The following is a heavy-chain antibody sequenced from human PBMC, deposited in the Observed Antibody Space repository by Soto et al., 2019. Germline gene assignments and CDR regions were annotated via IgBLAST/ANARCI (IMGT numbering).Heavy chain of an antibody. J-gene: IGHJ4*02. Sequence: GSLRLSCAASGFTFSRQGMTWVRQAPVKGLEWVSGLSDSGGSIYYADSVKGRFTISRDNSMNTLYLQMNTLRAEDTALYYCAKVSSSWYAGFFDLWGRGTLVTVSS. CDR2: LSDSGGSI. D-gene: IGHD6-13*01. CDR1: GFTFSRQG. V-gene: IGHV3-23*01. CDR3: AKVSSSWYAGFFDL.